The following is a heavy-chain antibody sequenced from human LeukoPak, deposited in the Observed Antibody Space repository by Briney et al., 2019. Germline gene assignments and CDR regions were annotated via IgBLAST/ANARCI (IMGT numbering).Heavy chain of an antibody. D-gene: IGHD3-10*01. V-gene: IGHV3-7*01. Sequence: GGSLRLSCAVSGFTFSSYWVSWVRQAPGKGLEWVANINEDGSEKYYVDSVRSRFTISRDNAKNRLYLQMNSVRAEDTAVYYCAISPTMRGVSSSNYGYWGQGTLVIVSS. CDR3: AISPTMRGVSSSNYGY. J-gene: IGHJ4*02. CDR2: INEDGSEK. CDR1: GFTFSSYW.